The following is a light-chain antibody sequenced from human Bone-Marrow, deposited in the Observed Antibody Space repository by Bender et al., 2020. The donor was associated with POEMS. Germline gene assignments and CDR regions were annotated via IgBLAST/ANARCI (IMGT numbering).Light chain of an antibody. Sequence: SSDLTQPTSVSVSPGQTARITCSGDALPRQFTYWFQQKPGQAPVLVIYKDVERPSGIPERFAGSTSGTTVTLTIIGVQAEDEADYYCQSAASSSTPWVFGGGTKLTVL. CDR3: QSAASSSTPWV. CDR1: ALPRQF. V-gene: IGLV3-25*03. J-gene: IGLJ3*02. CDR2: KDV.